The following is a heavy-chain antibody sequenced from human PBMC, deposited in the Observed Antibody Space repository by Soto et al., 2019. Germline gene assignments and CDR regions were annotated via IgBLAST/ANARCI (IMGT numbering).Heavy chain of an antibody. CDR1: GYTLTELS. V-gene: IGHV1-24*01. CDR2: FDPEDGET. CDR3: ATGDSPQWELSLYYFDY. J-gene: IGHJ4*02. D-gene: IGHD1-26*01. Sequence: ASVKVSCKVSGYTLTELSMHWVRQAPGKGLEWMGGFDPEDGETIYAQKFQGRVTMTEDTSTDTAYMELSSLRSEGTAVYYCATGDSPQWELSLYYFDYWGQGTLVTVSS.